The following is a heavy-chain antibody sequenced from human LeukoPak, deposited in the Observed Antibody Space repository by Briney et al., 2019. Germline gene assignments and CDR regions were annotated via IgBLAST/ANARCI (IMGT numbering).Heavy chain of an antibody. CDR3: AKGPLGRGWASFDY. V-gene: IGHV3-9*01. J-gene: IGHJ4*02. CDR1: GFTFDDYA. D-gene: IGHD6-19*01. CDR2: ISWNSGII. Sequence: PGGSLRLSCAASGFTFDDYAMHWVRQAPGKGLEWVSGISWNSGIIDYADSVKGRFTISRDNAKNSLYLQMNSLRAEDTALYYCAKGPLGRGWASFDYWGQGTLVTVSS.